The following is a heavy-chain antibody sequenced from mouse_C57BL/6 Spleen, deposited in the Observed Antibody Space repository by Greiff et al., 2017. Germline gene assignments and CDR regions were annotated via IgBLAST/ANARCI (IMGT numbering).Heavy chain of an antibody. J-gene: IGHJ1*03. D-gene: IGHD1-1*01. CDR3: KRRRVEDYPGSSYWYFDV. CDR1: GYTFTDYE. Sequence: QVQLQQSGSELVRPWASVTLSCKSSGYTFTDYEMHWVQQTPLHGLDWIGAFDPEPGGTAYNQELKGKAILAADKSASTAYRELRSMTSGDSAVYYCKRRRVEDYPGSSYWYFDVWGTGSTVTGSS. CDR2: FDPEPGGT. V-gene: IGHV1-15*01.